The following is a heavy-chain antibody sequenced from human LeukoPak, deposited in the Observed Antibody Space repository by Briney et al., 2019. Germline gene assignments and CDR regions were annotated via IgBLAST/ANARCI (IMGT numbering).Heavy chain of an antibody. J-gene: IGHJ6*02. D-gene: IGHD1-26*01. CDR3: ARGPSQSVGKFRKSYYYYGMDV. CDR2: IYSGGST. Sequence: PGGSLRLSCAASGFTFSGYAMSWVRQAPGKGLEWVSVIYSGGSTYYADSVKGRFTISRDNSKNTLYLQMNSLRAEDTAVYYCARGPSQSVGKFRKSYYYYGMDVWGQGTTVTVSS. V-gene: IGHV3-53*01. CDR1: GFTFSGYA.